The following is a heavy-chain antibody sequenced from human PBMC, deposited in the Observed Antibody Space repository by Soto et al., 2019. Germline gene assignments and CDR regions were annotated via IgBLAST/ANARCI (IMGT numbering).Heavy chain of an antibody. D-gene: IGHD4-17*01. J-gene: IGHJ4*02. Sequence: QVQLQESGPGLVKPSETLSLTCTVSGGSISSYYWSWIRQPPGKGLEWIGYIYYSGSTNYNPSLKSRGTIXXDXSXXQFALELSSVTAADTAVYYCARGGAYGDSNGGFDYWGQGTLVTVSS. CDR3: ARGGAYGDSNGGFDY. CDR2: IYYSGST. CDR1: GGSISSYY. V-gene: IGHV4-59*01.